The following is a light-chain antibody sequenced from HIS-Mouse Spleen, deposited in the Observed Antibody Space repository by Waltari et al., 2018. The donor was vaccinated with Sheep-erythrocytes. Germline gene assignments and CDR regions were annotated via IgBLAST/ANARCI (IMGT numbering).Light chain of an antibody. CDR2: DDS. CDR3: QVWDSSSDHPYV. J-gene: IGLJ1*01. Sequence: SYVLTQPPSVSVAPGQTARITCGGHNLGSKSVHGYQQKPGQAPVLVVYDDSDRPSGIPERFSGSNSGNTATLTISRVEAGDEADYYCQVWDSSSDHPYVFGTGTKVTVL. V-gene: IGLV3-21*02. CDR1: NLGSKS.